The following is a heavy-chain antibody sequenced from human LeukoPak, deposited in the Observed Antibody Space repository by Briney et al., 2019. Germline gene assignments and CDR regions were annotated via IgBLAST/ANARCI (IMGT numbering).Heavy chain of an antibody. CDR3: ASLYYYDSSGLEPFDY. V-gene: IGHV1-2*02. D-gene: IGHD3-22*01. CDR2: NNPNSGGT. CDR1: GYTFTGYY. J-gene: IGHJ4*02. Sequence: ASVKVSCKASGYTFTGYYMHWVRQAPGQGLEWMGWNNPNSGGTNYAQKFQGRVTMTRDTSISTAYMELGRLRSDDTAVYYCASLYYYDSSGLEPFDYWGQGTLVTVSS.